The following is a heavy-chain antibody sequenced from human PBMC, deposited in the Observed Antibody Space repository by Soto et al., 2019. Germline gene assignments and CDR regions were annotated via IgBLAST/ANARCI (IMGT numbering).Heavy chain of an antibody. J-gene: IGHJ6*02. CDR3: VGEEASGSSGLTYHYYYNGMDV. CDR2: VTTSGDTM. Sequence: DGSLRLSGVASGFTFSRYNMHWVRQAPGKGLEWVAYVTTSGDTMFYADSVEGRFAISRDVAKNSVHLQMNSLGDEDTAVYYCVGEEASGSSGLTYHYYYNGMDVWGQGTTVTVSS. D-gene: IGHD3-10*01. V-gene: IGHV3-48*02. CDR1: GFTFSRYN.